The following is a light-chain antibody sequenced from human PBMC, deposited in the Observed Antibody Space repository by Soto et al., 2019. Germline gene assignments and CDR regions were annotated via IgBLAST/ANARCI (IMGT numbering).Light chain of an antibody. J-gene: IGKJ1*01. Sequence: DIQMTQSPSTLSGSVGDRVTITCRASQTISSWLAWYQQKPGKAPKLLIYDASSLECGVPSRFSGSGSGTEFTLTISSLQPDDFATYYCQQYNSYSWTFGQGTKVDIK. CDR2: DAS. CDR1: QTISSW. V-gene: IGKV1-5*01. CDR3: QQYNSYSWT.